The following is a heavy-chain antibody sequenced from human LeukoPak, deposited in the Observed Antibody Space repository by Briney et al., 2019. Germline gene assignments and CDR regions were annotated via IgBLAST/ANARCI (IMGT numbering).Heavy chain of an antibody. Sequence: PGGSLRLSCAASGFTFSSTWMHWFRQGAGKGLVWVSRITSDGSTTTYADSVKGRFTISRDNAKNTLYLQMNSLRVEDTAVYYCARSTTHPYYNYMDVWGKGTTVTLSS. V-gene: IGHV3-74*01. J-gene: IGHJ6*03. CDR1: GFTFSSTW. CDR3: ARSTTHPYYNYMDV. CDR2: ITSDGSTT. D-gene: IGHD4-17*01.